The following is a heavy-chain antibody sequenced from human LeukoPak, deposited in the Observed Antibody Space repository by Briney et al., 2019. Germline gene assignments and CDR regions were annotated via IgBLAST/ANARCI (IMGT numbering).Heavy chain of an antibody. CDR3: ARPSGTVTTSYYYYYMDV. Sequence: ASVKVSCKASGYTFTGYYMHWVRQAPGQGLEWMGWINPNSGGTNYAQTFQGRVTMTRDTAISTAYMELSRLRSDDTAVYYCARPSGTVTTSYYYYYMDVWGRGTTVTVSS. J-gene: IGHJ6*03. V-gene: IGHV1-2*02. CDR2: INPNSGGT. CDR1: GYTFTGYY. D-gene: IGHD4-17*01.